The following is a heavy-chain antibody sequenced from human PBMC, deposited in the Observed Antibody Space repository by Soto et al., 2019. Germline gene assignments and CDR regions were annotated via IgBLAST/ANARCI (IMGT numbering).Heavy chain of an antibody. D-gene: IGHD3-9*01. CDR2: VYSGGGT. J-gene: IGHJ6*02. CDR1: GGSLRGYS. CDR3: AREETLMYPHYFYYGMDV. V-gene: IGHV4-59*01. Sequence: SETLSLTCTVSGGSLRGYSWSWIRQSPGKGLEWIGYVYSGGGTNYSPSFMGRVTISVGTTDNQFSLKLSSVTAADTAVYYCAREETLMYPHYFYYGMDVWGQGTTVTVSS.